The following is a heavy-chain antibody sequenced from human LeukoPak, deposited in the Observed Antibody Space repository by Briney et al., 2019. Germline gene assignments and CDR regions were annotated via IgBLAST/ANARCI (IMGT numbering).Heavy chain of an antibody. Sequence: TGGSLRLSCAASGFTFSSYGIHWVRQAPGKGLEWVAFIRFDGGNKCYADSVEGRFTISRDNSKNTLYLQMNSLRAEDTAVYYCAKDDSSGYPTSNKRYYFDYWGQGTLVTVSS. V-gene: IGHV3-30*02. CDR2: IRFDGGNK. D-gene: IGHD3-22*01. J-gene: IGHJ4*02. CDR3: AKDDSSGYPTSNKRYYFDY. CDR1: GFTFSSYG.